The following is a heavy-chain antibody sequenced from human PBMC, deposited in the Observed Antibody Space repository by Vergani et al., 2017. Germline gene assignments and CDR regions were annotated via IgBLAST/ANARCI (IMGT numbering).Heavy chain of an antibody. J-gene: IGHJ2*01. CDR1: GGSVSSSSYY. CDR3: ARHSSGWGYWYFDL. V-gene: IGHV4-39*01. CDR2: IYYSGST. D-gene: IGHD6-19*01. Sequence: QLQLQESGPGLVKPSETLSLTCTVSGGSVSSSSYYWGWIRQPPGKGLEWIGSIYYSGSTYYNPSLKSRVTISVDTSKKHFPLRLSSVTAADTAVYYCARHSSGWGYWYFDLWGRGTLVTVSS.